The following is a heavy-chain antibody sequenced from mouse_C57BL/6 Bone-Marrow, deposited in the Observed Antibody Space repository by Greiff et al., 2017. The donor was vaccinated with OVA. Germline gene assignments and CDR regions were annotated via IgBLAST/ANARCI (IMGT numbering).Heavy chain of an antibody. V-gene: IGHV1-75*01. D-gene: IGHD3-2*02. CDR3: AIREAQATAWFAY. CDR2: IFPGSGSN. Sequence: VPLQQSGPELVKPGASVKISCKASGYTFTDYYINWVKQRPGQGLEWIGRIFPGSGSNYYNEKFKGKGTLTVDKSSSTAYMLLSSLTSEDSAVYFCAIREAQATAWFAYWGQGTLVTVSA. J-gene: IGHJ3*01. CDR1: GYTFTDYY.